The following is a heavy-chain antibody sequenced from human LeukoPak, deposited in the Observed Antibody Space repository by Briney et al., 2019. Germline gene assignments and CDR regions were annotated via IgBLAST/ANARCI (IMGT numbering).Heavy chain of an antibody. V-gene: IGHV4-59*01. D-gene: IGHD3-10*01. CDR3: ARMTFYFGSETDPHDTFDI. J-gene: IGHJ3*02. CDR2: AYYSGNS. CDR1: GGSISTYY. Sequence: ETLSLTCTVSGGSISTYYWSWIRQPPGKGLEWIGYAYYSGNSIYSPSLKSRVTISVDTAMSQFSLRLSSVTSADTAVYYCARMTFYFGSETDPHDTFDIWGQGTMVTVSS.